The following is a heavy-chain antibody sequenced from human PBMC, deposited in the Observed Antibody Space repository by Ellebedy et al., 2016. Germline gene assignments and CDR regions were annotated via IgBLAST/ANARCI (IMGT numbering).Heavy chain of an antibody. Sequence: GGSLRLXXAASGFTFSSYAMSWVRQAPGKGLEWVSAISGSGGSTYYADSVKGRFTISRDNSKNTLYLQMNSLKAEDTAVYYCAKDYQILWFGELQDAFDIWGQGTMVTVSS. CDR3: AKDYQILWFGELQDAFDI. V-gene: IGHV3-23*01. CDR1: GFTFSSYA. D-gene: IGHD3-10*01. J-gene: IGHJ3*02. CDR2: ISGSGGST.